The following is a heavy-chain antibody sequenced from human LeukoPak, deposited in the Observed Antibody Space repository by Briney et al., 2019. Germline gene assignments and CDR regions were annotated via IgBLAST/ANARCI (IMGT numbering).Heavy chain of an antibody. CDR3: AKGYDTFDY. CDR1: GFTFTNYA. J-gene: IGHJ4*02. D-gene: IGHD5-12*01. V-gene: IGHV3-23*01. Sequence: GGSLRLSCAASGFTFTNYAISWVRQAPGEGLEWVSRISGSGDGSYYADSVRGRFTISRDISRNTLHLQMNSLRAEDTAIYYCAKGYDTFDYWGQGTLVTVSS. CDR2: ISGSGDGS.